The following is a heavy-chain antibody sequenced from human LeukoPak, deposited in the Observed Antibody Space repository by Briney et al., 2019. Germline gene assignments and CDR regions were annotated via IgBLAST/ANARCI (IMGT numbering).Heavy chain of an antibody. CDR2: ISGSGAST. CDR1: GFTFSNYA. CDR3: AMRGGPDH. D-gene: IGHD2-15*01. Sequence: PGGSLRLSCAASGFTFSNYAMSWVRQAPGKGLEWVSAISGSGASTYYADSVKGRFTISRDNSKNTLYLQMNSLRVDDMAVYYCAMRGGPDHWGQGTLVTLSS. J-gene: IGHJ4*02. V-gene: IGHV3-23*01.